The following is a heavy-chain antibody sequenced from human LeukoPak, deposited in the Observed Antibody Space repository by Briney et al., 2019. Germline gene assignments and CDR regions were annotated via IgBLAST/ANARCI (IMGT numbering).Heavy chain of an antibody. J-gene: IGHJ4*02. V-gene: IGHV1-8*03. D-gene: IGHD6-19*01. CDR1: GYTFTSYD. CDR3: AQLVAGTHYHFDY. CDR2: MNPNSGNT. Sequence: ASVKVSCKASGYTFTSYDINWVRQATGQGLEWMGWMNPNSGNTGYAQKFQGRVTITRNTSISTAYMELSSLRSEDTAVYYCAQLVAGTHYHFDYWGQGTLVTVSS.